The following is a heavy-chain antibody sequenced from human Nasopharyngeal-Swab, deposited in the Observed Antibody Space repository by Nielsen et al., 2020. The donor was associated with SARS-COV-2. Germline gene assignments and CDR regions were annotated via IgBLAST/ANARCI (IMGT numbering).Heavy chain of an antibody. V-gene: IGHV4-34*01. CDR3: ARGKRSNYFRVSPPNWFDP. CDR2: INHSGSS. J-gene: IGHJ5*02. Sequence: WIRQPPGKGLEGIGEINHSGSSNYNPSLRSRVTISVDTSKNQFSLKLSSVTAADRAVYYCARGKRSNYFRVSPPNWFDPWGQGTLVTVSS. D-gene: IGHD2/OR15-2a*01.